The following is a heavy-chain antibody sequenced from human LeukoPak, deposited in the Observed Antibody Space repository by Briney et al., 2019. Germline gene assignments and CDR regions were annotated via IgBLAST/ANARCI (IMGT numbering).Heavy chain of an antibody. CDR1: GYTFTSYG. V-gene: IGHV1-18*01. J-gene: IGHJ4*02. D-gene: IGHD3-3*01. Sequence: ASVKVSCKASGYTFTSYGISWVRQAPGQGLEWMGWISAYNGNTNYAQKLQGRVTMTRNTSISTAYMELSSLRSEDTAVYYCAREVGGITIFGVVMRAFDYWGQGTLVTVSS. CDR3: AREVGGITIFGVVMRAFDY. CDR2: ISAYNGNT.